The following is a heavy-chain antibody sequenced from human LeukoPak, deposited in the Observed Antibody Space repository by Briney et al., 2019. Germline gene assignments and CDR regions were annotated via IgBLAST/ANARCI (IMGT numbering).Heavy chain of an antibody. CDR1: GFIFSSYS. V-gene: IGHV3-21*01. CDR3: ASEGAFDI. J-gene: IGHJ3*02. CDR2: ISSSSSYI. Sequence: PGGSLRLSCAASGFIFSSYSMNWVRQAPGKGLEWVSSISSSSSYIYYADSVKGRFTISRDNAKNSVYLQMNSLRAEDTAVYYCASEGAFDIWGQGTMVTVSS.